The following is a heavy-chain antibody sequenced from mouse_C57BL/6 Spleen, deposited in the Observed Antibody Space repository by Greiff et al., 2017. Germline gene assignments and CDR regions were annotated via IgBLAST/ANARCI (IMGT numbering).Heavy chain of an antibody. V-gene: IGHV1-15*01. CDR1: GYTFTDYE. Sequence: VKLMESGAELVRPGASVTLSCKASGYTFTDYEMHWVKQTPVHGLEWIGAIDPETGGTAYNQKFKGKAILTADKSSSTAYMELRSLTSEDSAVYYGTRGGYYGSSYPYAMDYWGKGTSVTVSS. CDR2: IDPETGGT. J-gene: IGHJ4*01. D-gene: IGHD1-1*01. CDR3: TRGGYYGSSYPYAMDY.